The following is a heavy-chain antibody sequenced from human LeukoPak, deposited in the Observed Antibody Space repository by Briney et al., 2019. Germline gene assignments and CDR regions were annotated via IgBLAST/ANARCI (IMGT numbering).Heavy chain of an antibody. J-gene: IGHJ5*02. V-gene: IGHV4-4*02. CDR1: GDSINSLDL. D-gene: IGHD6-13*01. CDR2: MYLSGTT. CDR3: ARMHRLSWYEDWFDP. Sequence: PSGTLSLTCTVSGDSINSLDLWSWVRQPPGKGLEWIGEMYLSGTTHSNPSVKSRVTISIDKSKNQFFLNLSSVTAADTAVYYCARMHRLSWYEDWFDPWGQGTLVTVSS.